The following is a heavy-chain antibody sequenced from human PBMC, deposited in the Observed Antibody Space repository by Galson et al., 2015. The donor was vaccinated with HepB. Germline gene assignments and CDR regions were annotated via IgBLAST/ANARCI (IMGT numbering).Heavy chain of an antibody. CDR1: GFTFKKNS. J-gene: IGHJ4*02. CDR2: INGNGLVT. D-gene: IGHD3/OR15-3a*01. CDR3: AKDVRDWQVILDY. Sequence: SLRLSCAVSGFTFKKNSMHWVRQAPGKGLEWPSVINGNGLVTYYADSVKGRFTISRDNSKNTLYLQMNSLRVEDTAIYYCAKDVRDWQVILDYWGQGPLVTVAS. V-gene: IGHV3-23*01.